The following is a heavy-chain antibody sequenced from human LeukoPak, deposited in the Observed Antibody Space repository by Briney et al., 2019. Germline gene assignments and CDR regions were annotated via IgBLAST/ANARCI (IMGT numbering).Heavy chain of an antibody. V-gene: IGHV3-30*04. CDR3: ARHIIGRWFGDDYSYYMDV. CDR2: ISYDGSNK. J-gene: IGHJ6*03. Sequence: PGGSLRLSCAASGFTFSSYAMHWVRQAPGKGLEWVAVISYDGSNKYYADSVKGRFTISRDNSKNTLYLQMNSLRAEDTAVYYCARHIIGRWFGDDYSYYMDVWGKGTTVAISS. D-gene: IGHD3-10*01. CDR1: GFTFSSYA.